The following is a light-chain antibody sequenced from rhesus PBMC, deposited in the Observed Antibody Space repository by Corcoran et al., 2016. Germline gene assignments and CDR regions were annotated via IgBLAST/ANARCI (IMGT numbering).Light chain of an antibody. Sequence: DIQMTQSPSSLSASVGDRVTITCRASQGISHNVAWYQQKTGKVPKLRIYKASTLQCGIPSRYSGSGSGTDFTLTISSLQPEDFATYYCQHGYGILFTFGPGTKLDIK. CDR1: QGISHN. V-gene: IGKV1-25*01. J-gene: IGKJ3*01. CDR3: QHGYGILFT. CDR2: KAS.